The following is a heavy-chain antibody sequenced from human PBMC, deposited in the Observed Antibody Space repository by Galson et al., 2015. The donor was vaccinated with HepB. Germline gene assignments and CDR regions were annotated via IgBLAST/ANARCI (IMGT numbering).Heavy chain of an antibody. Sequence: SLRLSCAASGFTFSSYAMHWVRQAPGKGLEWVSVISYDGSNKYYADSVKGRFTISRDNSKNTLYLQMNSLRAEDTAVYYCARDLLGVDGDLLWSLPLGVPETRLFDYWGQGTLVTVSS. CDR2: ISYDGSNK. J-gene: IGHJ4*02. V-gene: IGHV3-30-3*01. D-gene: IGHD2-21*01. CDR1: GFTFSSYA. CDR3: ARDLLGVDGDLLWSLPLGVPETRLFDY.